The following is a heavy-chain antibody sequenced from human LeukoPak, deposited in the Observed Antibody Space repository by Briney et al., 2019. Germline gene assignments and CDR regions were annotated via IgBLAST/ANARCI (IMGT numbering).Heavy chain of an antibody. CDR1: GFTFRNYA. D-gene: IGHD3-10*01. CDR3: ARDSFYYGSGAWY. Sequence: GGSLRLSCAASGFTFRNYAMHWVRQVPGKGLEWVAVISSDESNKYYADSVKGRFTISRDNSKNTLYLQMNSLRAEDTAVYYCARDSFYYGSGAWYWGQGALVTVSS. V-gene: IGHV3-30*04. CDR2: ISSDESNK. J-gene: IGHJ4*02.